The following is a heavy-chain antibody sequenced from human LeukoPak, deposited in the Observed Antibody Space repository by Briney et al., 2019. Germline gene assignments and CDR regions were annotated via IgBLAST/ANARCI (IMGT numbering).Heavy chain of an antibody. Sequence: GGSLRLSCAASGFTFSSHGMHWVRQAPGKGLEWVAVIWYDGSNKYYADSVKGRFTISRDNSKNTLYLQMNGLRAEDTAVYYCAKVGDFWSGYYYMDIWGKGTTVTVSS. V-gene: IGHV3-33*06. CDR3: AKVGDFWSGYYYMDI. CDR2: IWYDGSNK. J-gene: IGHJ6*03. CDR1: GFTFSSHG. D-gene: IGHD3-3*01.